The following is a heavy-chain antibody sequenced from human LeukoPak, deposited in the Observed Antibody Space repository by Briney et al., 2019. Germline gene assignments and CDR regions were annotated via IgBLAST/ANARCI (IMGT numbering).Heavy chain of an antibody. CDR3: YRVRTRGAFDI. Sequence: PGGSLRLSCAASGFTFSSYEMNWVRQAPGKGLEWVAVISYDGSNKYYADSVKGRFTISRDNSKNTLYLQMNSLRAEDTAVYYCYRVRTRGAFDIWGQGTMVTVSS. CDR1: GFTFSSYE. CDR2: ISYDGSNK. V-gene: IGHV3-30*04. D-gene: IGHD3-10*01. J-gene: IGHJ3*02.